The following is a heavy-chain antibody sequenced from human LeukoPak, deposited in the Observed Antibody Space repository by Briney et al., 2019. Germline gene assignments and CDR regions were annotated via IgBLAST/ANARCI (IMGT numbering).Heavy chain of an antibody. CDR3: ARDPITMVRGVSPLDY. D-gene: IGHD3-10*01. J-gene: IGHJ4*02. V-gene: IGHV3-23*01. Sequence: PGGSLRLSCAASGYTFSSYAMSWVRHAPGKGLEGVSAISVSGGSTYYAHSVKGRFTISRDNSKNTLYLQMNSLRAEDTAVYYCARDPITMVRGVSPLDYWGQGTXVTVXS. CDR2: ISVSGGST. CDR1: GYTFSSYA.